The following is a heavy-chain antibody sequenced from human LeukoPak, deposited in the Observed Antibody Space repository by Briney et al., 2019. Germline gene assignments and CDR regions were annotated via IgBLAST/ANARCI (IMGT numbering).Heavy chain of an antibody. CDR1: GGSISSSSYY. J-gene: IGHJ5*02. D-gene: IGHD6-13*01. Sequence: SETLSLTCTVSGGSISSSSYYWGWIRQLPGKGLEWIGSIYYSGSTYYNPSLKSRVTISVDTSKNQFSLKLSSVTAADTAVYYCARKIAAAGTGNWFDPWGQGTLVTVSS. CDR3: ARKIAAAGTGNWFDP. CDR2: IYYSGST. V-gene: IGHV4-39*01.